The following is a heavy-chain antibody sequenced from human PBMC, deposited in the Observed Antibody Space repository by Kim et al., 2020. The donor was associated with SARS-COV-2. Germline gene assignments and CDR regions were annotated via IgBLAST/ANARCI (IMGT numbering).Heavy chain of an antibody. Sequence: GGSLRLSCAASGFTFSNSAMYWVRQASGKGLEWVGRIRSKANSYEKAYDVSVKGRIIISSDDSKNTAYLQMNSLKTEDTAIYYCTRVPPYSNSWWDAFDIWGQGTMVTVSS. CDR1: GFTFSNSA. CDR3: TRVPPYSNSWWDAFDI. D-gene: IGHD6-13*01. V-gene: IGHV3-73*01. CDR2: IRSKANSYEK. J-gene: IGHJ3*02.